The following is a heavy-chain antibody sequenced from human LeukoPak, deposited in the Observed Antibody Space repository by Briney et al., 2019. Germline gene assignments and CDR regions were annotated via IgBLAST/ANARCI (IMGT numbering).Heavy chain of an antibody. J-gene: IGHJ1*01. CDR3: AKVSFGRLIAVAGNEH. V-gene: IGHV3-23*01. CDR1: GFTFRSYA. Sequence: GGSLRLSCAASGFTFRSYAMSWVRQAPGKGLEGVSAISGSGGSTYYADSVKGRVTISRDNSKTTLYLHMNSLRAEAPAVYYCAKVSFGRLIAVAGNEHWGQGNLVTVSS. D-gene: IGHD6-19*01. CDR2: ISGSGGST.